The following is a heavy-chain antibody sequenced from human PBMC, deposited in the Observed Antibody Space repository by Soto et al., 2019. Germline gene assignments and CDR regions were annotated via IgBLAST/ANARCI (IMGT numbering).Heavy chain of an antibody. CDR3: AKDRAIDIVLMVYAPNGMDV. D-gene: IGHD2-8*01. V-gene: IGHV3-30*18. CDR2: ISYDGSNK. Sequence: GGSLRLSCAASGFTFSSYGMHWVRQAPGKGLEWVAVISYDGSNKYYADSVKGRFTISRDNSKNTLYLQMNSLRAEDTAVYYCAKDRAIDIVLMVYAPNGMDVWGQGTTVTVSS. CDR1: GFTFSSYG. J-gene: IGHJ6*02.